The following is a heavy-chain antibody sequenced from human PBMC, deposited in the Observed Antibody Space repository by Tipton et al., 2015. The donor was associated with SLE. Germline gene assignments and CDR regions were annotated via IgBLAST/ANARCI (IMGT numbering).Heavy chain of an antibody. V-gene: IGHV4-39*07. Sequence: TLSLTCTVSGGSISSGGYYWSWIRQPPGKGLEWIGEINHSGSTYYNPSLKSRVTISVDTSKNQFSLKLSSVTAADTAVYYCARDVDSSSWYGGGDYWGQGTLVTVSS. J-gene: IGHJ4*02. CDR1: GGSISSGGYY. D-gene: IGHD6-13*01. CDR3: ARDVDSSSWYGGGDY. CDR2: INHSGST.